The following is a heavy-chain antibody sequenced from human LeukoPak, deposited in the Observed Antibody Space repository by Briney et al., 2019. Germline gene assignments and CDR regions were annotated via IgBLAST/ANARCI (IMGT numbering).Heavy chain of an antibody. CDR3: ARVGPYDSSGYYYFDY. V-gene: IGHV5-51*01. J-gene: IGHJ4*02. Sequence: GESLKISCKGSGYSFTSYWIGWVRQMPGKGLEWMGIIYPGDSDTRYSPSFQGQVTISADKSISTAYLQWSSLKASDTAMYYCARVGPYDSSGYYYFDYWGQGTPVTVSS. D-gene: IGHD3-22*01. CDR1: GYSFTSYW. CDR2: IYPGDSDT.